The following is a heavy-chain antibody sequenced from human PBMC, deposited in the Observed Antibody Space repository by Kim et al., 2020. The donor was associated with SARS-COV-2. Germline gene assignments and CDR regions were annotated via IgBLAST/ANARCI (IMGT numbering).Heavy chain of an antibody. V-gene: IGHV4-34*01. CDR1: GGSFSGYY. CDR3: ARSTAYGMDV. Sequence: SETLSLTCAVYGGSFSGYYWSWIRQPPGKGLEWIGEINHSGSTNYNPSLKSRVTISVDTSKNQFSLKLSSVTAADTAVYYCARSTAYGMDVWGQGTTVTV. J-gene: IGHJ6*02. D-gene: IGHD2-21*02. CDR2: INHSGST.